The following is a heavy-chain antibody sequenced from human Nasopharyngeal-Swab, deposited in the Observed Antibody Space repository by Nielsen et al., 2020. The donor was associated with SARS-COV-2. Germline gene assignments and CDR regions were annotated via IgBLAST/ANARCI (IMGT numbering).Heavy chain of an antibody. V-gene: IGHV3-30-3*01. J-gene: IGHJ3*02. D-gene: IGHD3-22*01. CDR1: GFTFSSYA. CDR2: ISYDGSNK. CDR3: ARAGGRYYDSGGYYYLASAFDI. Sequence: GGSLRLSCAASGFTFSSYAMHWVRQAPGRGLEWVAVISYDGSNKYYADSVKGRFTISRDNSKNTLYLQMNSLRAEDTAVYYCARAGGRYYDSGGYYYLASAFDIWGQGTMVTV.